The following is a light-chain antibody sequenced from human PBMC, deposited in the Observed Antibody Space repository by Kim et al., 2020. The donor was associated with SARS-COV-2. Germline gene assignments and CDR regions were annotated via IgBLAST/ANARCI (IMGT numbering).Light chain of an antibody. J-gene: IGKJ2*01. CDR1: QSINNW. CDR2: KAS. Sequence: DIQMTQSPSTLSASVGDRVTITCRASQSINNWLAWYQQKPGKAPKLLIYKASSLDSGVPLRFNGTATGTEFTLTISSLQPDDSATDYCQQYHTNYNFGQGTKLEI. V-gene: IGKV1-5*03. CDR3: QQYHTNYN.